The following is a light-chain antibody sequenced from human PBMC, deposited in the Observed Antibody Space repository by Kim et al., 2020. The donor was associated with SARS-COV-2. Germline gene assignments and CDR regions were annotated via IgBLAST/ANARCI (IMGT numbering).Light chain of an antibody. Sequence: SSELTQDPAVSVALGQTVRITCQGDSLRRYYASWYQQKPGQAPILVIYSTNIRPSGIPDRFSGYSPGNTASLTITGAQAEDEGDYYCTSRDTSGNKMLFGGGTQLTVL. CDR3: TSRDTSGNKML. J-gene: IGLJ2*01. CDR1: SLRRYY. V-gene: IGLV3-19*01. CDR2: STN.